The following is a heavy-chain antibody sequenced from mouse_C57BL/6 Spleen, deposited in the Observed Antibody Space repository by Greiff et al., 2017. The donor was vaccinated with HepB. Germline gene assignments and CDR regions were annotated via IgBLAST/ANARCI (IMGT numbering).Heavy chain of an antibody. V-gene: IGHV5-4*01. Sequence: EVHLVESGGGLVKPGGSLKLSCAASGFTFSSYAMSWVRQTPEKRLEWVATISDGGSYTYYPDNVKGRFTISRDNAKNNLYLQMSQLKSEDTAMYYCARGIYDGYPFAYWGQGTLVTVSA. CDR3: ARGIYDGYPFAY. J-gene: IGHJ3*01. CDR1: GFTFSSYA. CDR2: ISDGGSYT. D-gene: IGHD2-3*01.